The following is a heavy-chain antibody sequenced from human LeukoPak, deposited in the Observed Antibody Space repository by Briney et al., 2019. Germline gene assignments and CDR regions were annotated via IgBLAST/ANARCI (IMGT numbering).Heavy chain of an antibody. CDR2: ISYDGSNK. J-gene: IGHJ4*02. V-gene: IGHV3-30*04. Sequence: GSSVRLSCAPSGFTFGSYAMHWARQAPGGGREWLAVISYDGSNKYYADTVKGRFTISRDNSKNTLYLQMNSLKAEDTAVYYCASAYYGSGSYYDYWGQGTRVTVSS. D-gene: IGHD3-10*01. CDR1: GFTFGSYA. CDR3: ASAYYGSGSYYDY.